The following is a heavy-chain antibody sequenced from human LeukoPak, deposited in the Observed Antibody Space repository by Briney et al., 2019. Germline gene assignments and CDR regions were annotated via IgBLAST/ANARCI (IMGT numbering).Heavy chain of an antibody. CDR1: GYTLTELS. CDR3: ATDRPSRQLAQYYFDY. CDR2: FDPEDGET. Sequence: ASVKVSCTVSGYTLTELSMHWVRQAPGKGLEWVGGFDPEDGETIYAQKFQGRVTMTEDTSTDTAYMELSSLRSEDTAVYYCATDRPSRQLAQYYFDYWGQGTLVTVSS. J-gene: IGHJ4*02. V-gene: IGHV1-24*01. D-gene: IGHD6-13*01.